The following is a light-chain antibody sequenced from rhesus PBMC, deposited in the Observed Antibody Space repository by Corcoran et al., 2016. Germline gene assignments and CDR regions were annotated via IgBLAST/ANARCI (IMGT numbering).Light chain of an antibody. V-gene: IGLV2-23*01. J-gene: IGLJ1*01. CDR1: NSDIGGYNY. CDR3: SSYAGSDTYI. CDR2: DVN. Sequence: QAALTHPPSVSGSPGQSVTISCTGTNSDIGGYNYVSWYQQHPGKATKLMIYDVNKRPSGVFVRFSGSKSGTTASLTISGLQAEDEADYYCSSYAGSDTYIFGGGTRLIVL.